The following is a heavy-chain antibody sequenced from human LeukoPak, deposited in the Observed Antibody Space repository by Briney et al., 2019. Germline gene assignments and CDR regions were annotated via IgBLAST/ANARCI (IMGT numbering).Heavy chain of an antibody. CDR2: ISPWSDYI. CDR3: ARALRPNDAFDI. J-gene: IGHJ3*02. V-gene: IGHV3-21*04. Sequence: PGGSLRLSCAASGFDFSSYSMNWVRQAPGKGLEWVSAISPWSDYIYYVDSVKGRFTISRDYAKNSLYLQMNSLRAEDTAVYYCARALRPNDAFDIWGQGTMVTVSS. CDR1: GFDFSSYS.